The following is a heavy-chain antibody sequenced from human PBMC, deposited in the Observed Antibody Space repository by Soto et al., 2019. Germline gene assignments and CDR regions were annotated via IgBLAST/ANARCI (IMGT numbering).Heavy chain of an antibody. J-gene: IGHJ4*02. D-gene: IGHD3-10*01. CDR1: GGSISSYY. CDR3: AREANSGPRRFDY. Sequence: QVQLQESGSGPVKHSETLYLTCTVSGGSISSYYWSWIRQPRGKGLEWIGYIYYSGSTNYNPSLKSRVTISVDTSKNQFSLKLSSVTAADTAVYYCAREANSGPRRFDYWGQGTLVTVSS. V-gene: IGHV4-59*01. CDR2: IYYSGST.